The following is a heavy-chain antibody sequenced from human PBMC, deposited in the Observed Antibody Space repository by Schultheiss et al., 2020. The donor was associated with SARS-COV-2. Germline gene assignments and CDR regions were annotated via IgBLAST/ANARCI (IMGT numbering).Heavy chain of an antibody. CDR1: GFSLSTSGVG. D-gene: IGHD3-22*01. Sequence: SGPTLVKPTQTLTLTCTFSGFSLSTSGVGVGWIRQPPGKALEWLALIYWDDDERYSPSLKGRLTITKDTSKNQVVLTMTNMDPVDTATYYCARGFAFYYDNSGYYFELDYWGQGTLVTVSS. J-gene: IGHJ4*02. CDR3: ARGFAFYYDNSGYYFELDY. CDR2: IYWDDDE. V-gene: IGHV2-5*02.